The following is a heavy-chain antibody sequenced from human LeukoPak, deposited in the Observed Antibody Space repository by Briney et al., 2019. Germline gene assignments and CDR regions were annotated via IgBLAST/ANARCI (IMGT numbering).Heavy chain of an antibody. CDR1: GGSISSSSYY. V-gene: IGHV4-39*07. CDR3: ARGKVLRYFDWLKGLYNSFDP. Sequence: SETLSLTCTVSGGSISSSSYYWGWIRQPPGKGLEWIGEINHSGSTNYNPSLKSRVTISVDTSKNQFSLKLSSVTAADTAVYYCARGKVLRYFDWLKGLYNSFDPWGQGTLVTVSS. J-gene: IGHJ5*02. D-gene: IGHD3-9*01. CDR2: INHSGST.